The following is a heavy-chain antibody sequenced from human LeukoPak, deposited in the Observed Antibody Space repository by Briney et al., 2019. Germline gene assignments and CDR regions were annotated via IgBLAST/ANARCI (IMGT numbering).Heavy chain of an antibody. J-gene: IGHJ4*02. V-gene: IGHV3-23*01. Sequence: GGSLRLSCAASGFTFSTNAMSWVRQAPGKGLEWVSAISGNGGRTYYADSVKGRFTISRGNSKGTLYLQMNSLRAEDTAVYYCAKSRLVDVVATSIDYWGQGTLVTVSS. D-gene: IGHD5-12*01. CDR2: ISGNGGRT. CDR3: AKSRLVDVVATSIDY. CDR1: GFTFSTNA.